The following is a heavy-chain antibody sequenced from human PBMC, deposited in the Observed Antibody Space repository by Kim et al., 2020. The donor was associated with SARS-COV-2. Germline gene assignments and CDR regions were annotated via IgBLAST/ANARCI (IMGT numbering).Heavy chain of an antibody. Sequence: ASVKVSCKASGYTFTGYYMHWVRQAPGQGLEWMGRINPNSGGTNYAQKFQGRVTMTRDTSISTAYMELSRLRSDDTAVYYCARESVAGTTDFDYWGQGTLVTVSS. D-gene: IGHD6-19*01. CDR2: INPNSGGT. J-gene: IGHJ4*02. CDR1: GYTFTGYY. V-gene: IGHV1-2*06. CDR3: ARESVAGTTDFDY.